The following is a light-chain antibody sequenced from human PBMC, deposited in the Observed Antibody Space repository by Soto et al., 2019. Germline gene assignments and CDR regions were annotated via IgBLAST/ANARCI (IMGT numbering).Light chain of an antibody. CDR1: QSVSSSY. J-gene: IGKJ4*01. V-gene: IGKV3-20*01. CDR2: GAS. Sequence: MFTQSLCTLSLSPGERTTLYCRASQSVSSSYLAWYQQKPGQAPRLLIYGASNRATGIPDRFSGSGSGTDFTLTISRLEPEDFAVYYCQEYVSIPLTFGGGIMVDI. CDR3: QEYVSIPLT.